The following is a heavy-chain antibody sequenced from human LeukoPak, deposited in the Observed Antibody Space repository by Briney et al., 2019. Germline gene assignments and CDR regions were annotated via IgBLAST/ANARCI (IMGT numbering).Heavy chain of an antibody. CDR2: IYTSGST. CDR1: LGSISSGSYY. Sequence: PSQTLSLTCTVCLGSISSGSYYWSWIRQPAGKGLEWIGRIYTSGSTNYNPSLKSRVTISVDTSKNQFSLRLSSVTAADTAVYYCARGRIVGASDAFDIWGQGTMVTVSS. CDR3: ARGRIVGASDAFDI. V-gene: IGHV4-61*02. J-gene: IGHJ3*02. D-gene: IGHD1-26*01.